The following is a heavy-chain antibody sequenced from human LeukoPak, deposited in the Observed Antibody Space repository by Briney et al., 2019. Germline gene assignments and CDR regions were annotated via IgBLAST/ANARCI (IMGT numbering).Heavy chain of an antibody. CDR1: GDSVSINSAA. Sequence: SQTLSLTFAISGDSVSINSAAWNWIRQSPSRGLEWLGRTYYRSKWYNDYAVSVKSLITINPDTSKNQFSLQLNSVTPEDTAVYYCAYGSGSYYYNWFDPWGQGTLVTVSS. CDR2: TYYRSKWYN. CDR3: AYGSGSYYYNWFDP. J-gene: IGHJ5*02. D-gene: IGHD3-10*01. V-gene: IGHV6-1*01.